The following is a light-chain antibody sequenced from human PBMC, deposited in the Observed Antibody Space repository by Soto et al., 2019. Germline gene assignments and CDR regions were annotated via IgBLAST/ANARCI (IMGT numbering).Light chain of an antibody. V-gene: IGLV2-14*01. J-gene: IGLJ1*01. CDR1: SSDVGAYNY. CDR3: SSYTGSSTSNYV. CDR2: EVS. Sequence: QSALTQPRSVSASPGQSVTIPCTGTSSDVGAYNYVSWYQQHPDKAPKLMIYEVSNRPSGVSNRFSGSKSGNTASLTISGLQAEDEADYYCSSYTGSSTSNYVFETGTKLTVL.